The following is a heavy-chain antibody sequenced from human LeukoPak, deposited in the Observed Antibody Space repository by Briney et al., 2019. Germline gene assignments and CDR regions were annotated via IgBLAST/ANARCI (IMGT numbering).Heavy chain of an antibody. CDR1: GGSISSSSYY. V-gene: IGHV4-39*01. Sequence: SETLSLTCTVSGGSISSSSYYWGWIRQPPGKGLEWIGSIYYSGSTYYNPSLKSRVTISVDTSKNQFSLKLSSVTAAGTAVYYCARWSSLYYFDYWGQGTLVTVSS. J-gene: IGHJ4*02. CDR3: ARWSSLYYFDY. CDR2: IYYSGST.